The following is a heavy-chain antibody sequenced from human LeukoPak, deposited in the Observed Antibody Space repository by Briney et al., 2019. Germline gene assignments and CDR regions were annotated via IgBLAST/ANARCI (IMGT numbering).Heavy chain of an antibody. J-gene: IGHJ4*02. CDR1: GFTFSSYG. D-gene: IGHD3-10*01. CDR2: IWYDGSNK. CDR3: ARDSPVLLWFGELDY. Sequence: HAGRSLRLSCAASGFTFSSYGMHWVRQAPGKGLEWVAVIWYDGSNKYYADSVKGRFTISRDNSKNTLYLQMNSLRAEDTAVYYCARDSPVLLWFGELDYWGQGTLVTVSS. V-gene: IGHV3-33*01.